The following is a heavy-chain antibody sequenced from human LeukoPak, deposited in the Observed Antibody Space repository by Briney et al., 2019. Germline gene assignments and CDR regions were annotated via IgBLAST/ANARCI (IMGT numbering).Heavy chain of an antibody. V-gene: IGHV4-39*07. CDR1: GGSISSNNYF. CDR2: IYYSGST. Sequence: SETLSLTCTVSGGSISSNNYFWGWIRQPPGKGLEWIGTIYYSGSTYYNPSLKSRVAISVDASKNQFSLKLSSVTAADTAVYYCARRGAAAGLDYWGQGTLVTVSS. J-gene: IGHJ4*02. D-gene: IGHD6-13*01. CDR3: ARRGAAAGLDY.